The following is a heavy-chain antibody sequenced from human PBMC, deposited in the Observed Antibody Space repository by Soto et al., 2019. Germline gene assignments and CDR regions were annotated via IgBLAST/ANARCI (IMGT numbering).Heavy chain of an antibody. Sequence: QVQLVQSGAEVKKPGASVKVSCKASGYTFTSYAMHWVRQAPGQRLEWMGWINAGNGNTKYSQKFQGRVTITRDTSASTADMEVSSLRSDDTAVYYCARRGCGWYRGIDYWGQGTLVTVSS. CDR3: ARRGCGWYRGIDY. CDR1: GYTFTSYA. V-gene: IGHV1-3*01. J-gene: IGHJ4*02. D-gene: IGHD6-19*01. CDR2: INAGNGNT.